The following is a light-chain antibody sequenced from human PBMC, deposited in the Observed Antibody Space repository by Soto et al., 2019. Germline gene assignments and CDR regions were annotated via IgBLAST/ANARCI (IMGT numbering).Light chain of an antibody. CDR1: QSVLYSPNNKNY. CDR3: AQYSVTPWT. V-gene: IGKV4-1*01. J-gene: IGKJ1*01. Sequence: DIVMTQSPDSLTVSLGERATINCKSSQSVLYSPNNKNYLAWFQQKPGQPPKVLVYGASTRESGVPHQFVAGRFGRYYTRTLDSLAVEGVGVNDCAQYSVTPWTFGQGTKVE. CDR2: GAS.